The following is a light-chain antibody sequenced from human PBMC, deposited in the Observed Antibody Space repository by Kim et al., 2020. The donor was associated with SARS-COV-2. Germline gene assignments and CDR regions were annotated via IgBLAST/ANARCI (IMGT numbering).Light chain of an antibody. CDR1: SSNIGAGYD. CDR3: QSYDSSLSGS. V-gene: IGLV1-40*01. Sequence: GQGVTISCTGSSSNIGAGYDVHWYQQLPGTAPKLLIYGNSNRPSGVPDRFSGSKSGTSASLAITGLQAEDEADYYCQSYDSSLSGSFGGGTQLTVL. J-gene: IGLJ3*02. CDR2: GNS.